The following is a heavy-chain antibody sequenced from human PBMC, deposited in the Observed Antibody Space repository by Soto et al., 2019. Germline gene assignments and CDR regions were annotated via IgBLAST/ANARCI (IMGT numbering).Heavy chain of an antibody. V-gene: IGHV3-23*01. D-gene: IGHD6-19*01. CDR3: ATNPHSSGWKQLYDY. Sequence: EVQLLESGGGLVQPGGSLRLSCAASGFTFSSYAMSWVRQAPGKGLEWVSAISGSGGSTYYAGSVKGRFTISRDNSKNTLYLQMNSLRAEDTAVYYCATNPHSSGWKQLYDYWGQGTLVTVSS. CDR2: ISGSGGST. J-gene: IGHJ4*02. CDR1: GFTFSSYA.